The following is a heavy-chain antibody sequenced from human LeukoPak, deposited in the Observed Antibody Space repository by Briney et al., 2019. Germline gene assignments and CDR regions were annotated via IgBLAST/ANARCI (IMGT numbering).Heavy chain of an antibody. D-gene: IGHD3-3*01. CDR1: GGSISSSSYY. J-gene: IGHJ6*02. V-gene: IGHV4-39*01. Sequence: LETLSLTCTVSGGSISSSSYYWGWIRQPPGKGLEWIGSIYYSGSTYYNPSLKSRVTISVDTSKNQFSLKLSSVTAADTAVYYCASQPPGDYDFWSGYYGGYYYGMDVWGQGTTVTVSS. CDR3: ASQPPGDYDFWSGYYGGYYYGMDV. CDR2: IYYSGST.